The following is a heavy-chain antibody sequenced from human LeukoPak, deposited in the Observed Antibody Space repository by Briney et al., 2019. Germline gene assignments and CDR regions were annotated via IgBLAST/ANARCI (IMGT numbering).Heavy chain of an antibody. CDR1: GGSISSYY. J-gene: IGHJ4*02. D-gene: IGHD3-3*01. CDR3: ARDPGYYRYYFDY. CDR2: IYYSGST. Sequence: SETLSLTCTVSGGSISSYYWSWIRQPPGKGLGWIGYIYYSGSTNYNPSLKSRVTISVDTSKNQFSLKLSSVTAADTAVYYCARDPGYYRYYFDYWGQGTLVTVS. V-gene: IGHV4-59*01.